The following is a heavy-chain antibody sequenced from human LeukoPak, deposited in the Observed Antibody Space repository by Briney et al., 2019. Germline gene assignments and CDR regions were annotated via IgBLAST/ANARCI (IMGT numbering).Heavy chain of an antibody. J-gene: IGHJ4*02. D-gene: IGHD1-14*01. CDR2: FYSGGAT. V-gene: IGHV3-66*02. CDR3: ARGNPSSRH. CDR1: GFTVTNNY. Sequence: GGSLRLSCAASGFTVTNNYMYWVREAPGKGLEWVSMFYSGGATYYIDSVKGRFTISRDNFKNTLNLQMNNLRPEDTAVYYCARGNPSSRHWGQGTLVTVSS.